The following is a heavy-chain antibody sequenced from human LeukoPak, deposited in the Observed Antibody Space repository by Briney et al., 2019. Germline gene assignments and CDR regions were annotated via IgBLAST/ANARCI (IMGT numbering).Heavy chain of an antibody. D-gene: IGHD3-22*01. CDR2: FDPEDGET. Sequence: ASVKVSCKVSGYTLTELSMHWVRQAPGKGLEWMGGFDPEDGETIYAQKFQGRVTMTEDTSTDAAYMELSSLRSEDTAVYYCATDRGYYDSQHDWGQGTLVTVSS. CDR1: GYTLTELS. CDR3: ATDRGYYDSQHD. V-gene: IGHV1-24*01. J-gene: IGHJ4*02.